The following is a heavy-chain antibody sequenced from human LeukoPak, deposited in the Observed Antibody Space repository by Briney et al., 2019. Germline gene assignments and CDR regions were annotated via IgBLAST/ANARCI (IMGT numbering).Heavy chain of an antibody. V-gene: IGHV1-24*01. CDR3: ASVPDHNWFDP. CDR1: GYTLTELS. D-gene: IGHD6-6*01. CDR2: FDPEDGET. J-gene: IGHJ5*02. Sequence: GASVKVSCKVSGYTLTELSMHWVRQAPGKGLEWMGGFDPEDGETIYAQKFQGRVTMTRNTSISTAYMELSSLRSDDTAVYYCASVPDHNWFDPWGQGTLVTVSS.